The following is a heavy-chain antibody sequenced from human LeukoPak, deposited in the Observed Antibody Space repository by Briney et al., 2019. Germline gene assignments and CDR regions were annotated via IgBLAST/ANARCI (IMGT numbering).Heavy chain of an antibody. D-gene: IGHD2-15*01. CDR2: INPNSGGT. Sequence: ASVKVSCKASGGTFSSYTISWVRQAPGQGLEWMGRINPNSGGTNYAQKFQGRVTMTRDTSISTAYMEPSRLRSDDTAVYYCASLCSGGSCFDYWGQGTLVTVSS. CDR1: GGTFSSYT. CDR3: ASLCSGGSCFDY. V-gene: IGHV1-2*06. J-gene: IGHJ4*02.